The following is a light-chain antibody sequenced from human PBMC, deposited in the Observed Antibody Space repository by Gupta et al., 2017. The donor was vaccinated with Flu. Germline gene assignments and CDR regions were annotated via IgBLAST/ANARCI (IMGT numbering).Light chain of an antibody. J-gene: IGKJ3*01. V-gene: IGKV1-5*03. Sequence: DIPMTQSPSTLSASVGDRVTITCRASQGVSRWLAWYQQKPGKAPKLVISEASNLESGVPSRFSGSGSGTEFTLTISSLQPEDFATYYCQQYNSYSGTFGHGTKVVIK. CDR2: EAS. CDR1: QGVSRW. CDR3: QQYNSYSGT.